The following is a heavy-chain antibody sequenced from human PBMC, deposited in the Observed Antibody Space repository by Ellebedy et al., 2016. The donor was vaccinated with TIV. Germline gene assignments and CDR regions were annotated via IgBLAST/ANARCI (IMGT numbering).Heavy chain of an antibody. V-gene: IGHV3-48*02. CDR1: GFTFSSYS. Sequence: PGGSLRLSCAASGFTFSSYSMNWVRQAPGEGLEWISYISSSSITKYADSVKGRFTISRDNAKNSLYLQMNNLRDEDTAVYYCARGLDNYWGQGTLVAVSS. D-gene: IGHD3/OR15-3a*01. CDR3: ARGLDNY. CDR2: ISSSSIT. J-gene: IGHJ4*02.